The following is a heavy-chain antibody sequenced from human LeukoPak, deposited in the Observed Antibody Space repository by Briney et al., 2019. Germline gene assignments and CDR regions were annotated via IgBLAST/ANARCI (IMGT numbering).Heavy chain of an antibody. CDR1: GFTFSSNW. J-gene: IGHJ4*02. Sequence: GGFLRLSCAASGFTFSSNWMHWVRQAPGKGLVWVSRSNEDGSTTNYADSVKGRFTISRDNAKNTLFLQMNSLTVDDTAVYYCVRDLGGRSGHWGQGTLVTVSS. V-gene: IGHV3-74*01. CDR3: VRDLGGRSGH. D-gene: IGHD1-26*01. CDR2: SNEDGSTT.